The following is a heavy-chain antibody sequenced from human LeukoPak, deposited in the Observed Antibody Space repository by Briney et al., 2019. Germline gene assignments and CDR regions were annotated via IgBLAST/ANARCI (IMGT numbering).Heavy chain of an antibody. CDR1: GGTFSSYA. D-gene: IGHD3-3*01. CDR3: ARVGITIFGVGMDV. CDR2: IIPILGIA. V-gene: IGHV1-69*04. J-gene: IGHJ6*02. Sequence: ASVKVSCKASGGTFSSYAISWVRQAPGQGLEWMGRIIPILGIANYAQKFLGRVTITADKSTSTAYMELSSLRSEDTAVYYCARVGITIFGVGMDVWGQGTTVTVSS.